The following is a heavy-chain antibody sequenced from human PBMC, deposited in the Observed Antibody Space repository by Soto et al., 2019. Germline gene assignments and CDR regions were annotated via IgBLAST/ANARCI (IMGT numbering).Heavy chain of an antibody. Sequence: GGSLRLSCAASGFTFSSYWMSWVRQAPGKGLEWVANIKQDGSEKYYVDSVKGRFTISRDNAKNSLYLQMNSLRAEDTAVYYCARNVLLWFGDNYGMDVWGQGTTVTVSS. D-gene: IGHD3-10*01. CDR1: GFTFSSYW. V-gene: IGHV3-7*05. CDR3: ARNVLLWFGDNYGMDV. J-gene: IGHJ6*02. CDR2: IKQDGSEK.